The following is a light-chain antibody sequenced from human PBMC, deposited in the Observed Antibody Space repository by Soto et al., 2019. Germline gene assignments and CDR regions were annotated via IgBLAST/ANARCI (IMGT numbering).Light chain of an antibody. CDR3: QQSYSSPRT. V-gene: IGKV1-39*01. J-gene: IGKJ1*01. CDR2: AAS. CDR1: QSINTY. Sequence: DIQMTQSPSSLSASVGERDTITCRASQSINTYLIWYQQKPGKAPKLLICAASSLQSGVPSRFSGSGSGTDFTLTISSLQPEDFATYYCQQSYSSPRTFGQGTKVEIK.